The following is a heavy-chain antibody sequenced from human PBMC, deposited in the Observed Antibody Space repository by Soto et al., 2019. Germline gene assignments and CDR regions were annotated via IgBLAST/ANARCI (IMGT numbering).Heavy chain of an antibody. J-gene: IGHJ6*02. CDR1: GFTFSGHA. CDR2: IWYDGSNK. Sequence: QVQVVESGGGVVQPGRSLRLSCTASGFTFSGHAMHWVRQPPGKGLEWVAQIWYDGSNKYYADSVKGRFTISRDNSKNTLYVQMDSLRVEDTAVYYCVRDGQSLAPYALDVWGQGNSVTVSS. D-gene: IGHD6-19*01. V-gene: IGHV3-33*01. CDR3: VRDGQSLAPYALDV.